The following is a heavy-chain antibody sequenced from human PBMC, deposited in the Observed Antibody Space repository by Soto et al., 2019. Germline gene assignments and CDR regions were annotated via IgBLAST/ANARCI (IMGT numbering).Heavy chain of an antibody. CDR1: GGSISSYY. CDR2: IYYSGST. CDR3: ARVVPEYQYDSSGYSSYFDY. V-gene: IGHV4-59*01. J-gene: IGHJ4*02. Sequence: SETLSLTCTVSGGSISSYYWSWIRQPPGKGLEWIGYIYYSGSTNYNPSLKSRVTMSVDTSKNQFSLKLNSVTAADTAVYYCARVVPEYQYDSSGYSSYFDYWGQGTLVTVSS. D-gene: IGHD3-22*01.